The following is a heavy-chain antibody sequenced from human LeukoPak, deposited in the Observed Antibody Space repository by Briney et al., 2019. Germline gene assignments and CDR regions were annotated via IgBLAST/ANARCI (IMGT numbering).Heavy chain of an antibody. Sequence: PGGSLRLSCAASGFTFDDYAMHWVRQAPGKGLEWVSGISWNSGSIGYADSVKGRFTISRDNAKNSLYLQMNSLRAEDTASYYCAKDIKEGSGSYYHYYYGMDVWGQGTTVTVSS. J-gene: IGHJ6*02. CDR3: AKDIKEGSGSYYHYYYGMDV. CDR1: GFTFDDYA. D-gene: IGHD1-26*01. V-gene: IGHV3-9*01. CDR2: ISWNSGSI.